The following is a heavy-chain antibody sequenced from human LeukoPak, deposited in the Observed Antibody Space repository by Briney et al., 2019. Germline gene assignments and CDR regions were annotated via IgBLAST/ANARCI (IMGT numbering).Heavy chain of an antibody. D-gene: IGHD3-22*01. V-gene: IGHV3-23*01. CDR1: GFYFANYA. CDR2: TVGGGSPNT. CDR3: AKDSRGYQDFFDY. Sequence: GGSLRLSCAASGFYFANYAMSWVRQAPGKGLEWVSATVGGGSPNTYHADSVKGRFTISRDNSRNTLYLQMSSLRAEDTAVYYCAKDSRGYQDFFDYWGQGTLVTVSS. J-gene: IGHJ4*02.